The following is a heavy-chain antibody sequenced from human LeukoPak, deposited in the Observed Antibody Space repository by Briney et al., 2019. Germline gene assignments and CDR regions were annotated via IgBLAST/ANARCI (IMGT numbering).Heavy chain of an antibody. Sequence: AAVTVSCTASGGTFSSYAISWVRQAPGQGLEWMGGIIPIFGTANYAQKFQGRVTITADQSTSTAYMELSSLRSEDTAVYYCARDVYYLKYYFDYWGQGTLVTVSS. CDR3: ARDVYYLKYYFDY. CDR1: GGTFSSYA. CDR2: IIPIFGTA. J-gene: IGHJ4*02. D-gene: IGHD3-22*01. V-gene: IGHV1-69*13.